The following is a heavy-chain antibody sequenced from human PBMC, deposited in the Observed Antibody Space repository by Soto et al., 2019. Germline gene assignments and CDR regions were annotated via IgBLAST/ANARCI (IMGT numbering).Heavy chain of an antibody. CDR2: IIPIFGTA. J-gene: IGHJ4*02. D-gene: IGHD4-17*01. Sequence: QGQLVQSGAEVKKPGSSVKVSCKASGGTFGSYAISWVRQAPGQGLEWMGGIIPIFGTANYAQKFQGRVTITADKSTSTAYMELSSLRSEDTAVYYCARGPDPYGDPGYYLDYRGQGTLVTVSS. CDR1: GGTFGSYA. CDR3: ARGPDPYGDPGYYLDY. V-gene: IGHV1-69*06.